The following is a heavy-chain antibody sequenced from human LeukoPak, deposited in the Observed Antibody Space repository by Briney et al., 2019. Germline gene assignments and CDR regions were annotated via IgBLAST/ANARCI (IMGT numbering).Heavy chain of an antibody. CDR2: INHSGST. V-gene: IGHV4-34*01. J-gene: IGHJ4*02. CDR3: ARGGDVGYCSGGSCYSYADY. Sequence: MSSETLSLTCAVYGGSFSGYYWSWIRQPPGKGLEWIGEINHSGSTNYNPSLKSRVTISVDTSKNQFSLKLSSVTAADTAVYYCARGGDVGYCSGGSCYSYADYWGQGTLVTVSS. D-gene: IGHD2-15*01. CDR1: GGSFSGYY.